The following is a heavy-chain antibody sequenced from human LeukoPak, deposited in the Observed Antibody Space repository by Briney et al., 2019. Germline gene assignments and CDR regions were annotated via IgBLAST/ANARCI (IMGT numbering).Heavy chain of an antibody. CDR2: INTDGSSL. CDR1: GFTSIRYW. D-gene: IGHD2-15*01. CDR3: VRDEMGITPFHY. Sequence: GGSLRLSCAASGFTSIRYWMHWVRQAPGKGLVWVSRINTDGSSLSYADSVKGRFTISRDNAKNTLYLQMNSLRAEDTAVYYCVRDEMGITPFHYWGQSPVVTLSS. J-gene: IGHJ4*02. V-gene: IGHV3-74*01.